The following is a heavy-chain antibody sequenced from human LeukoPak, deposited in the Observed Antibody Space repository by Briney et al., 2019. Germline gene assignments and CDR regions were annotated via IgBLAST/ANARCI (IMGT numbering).Heavy chain of an antibody. CDR1: GFTFNNYA. V-gene: IGHV3-48*04. CDR2: IGISSGPL. J-gene: IGHJ4*02. Sequence: GGSLRLSCAASGFTFNNYAMNWVRRTPGGRLEWVSFIGISSGPLLYADSVKGRFTISRDNAKASVYLQTNRLRAEDTAVYYCARAKGYTSSYSFDYWGQGILVTVSS. D-gene: IGHD3-10*01. CDR3: ARAKGYTSSYSFDY.